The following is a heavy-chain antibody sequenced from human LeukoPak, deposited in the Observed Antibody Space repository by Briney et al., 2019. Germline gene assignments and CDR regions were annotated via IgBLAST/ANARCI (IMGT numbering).Heavy chain of an antibody. J-gene: IGHJ4*02. D-gene: IGHD3-22*01. CDR3: ARAEYYDTGMGFDY. CDR1: GGSISSYY. CDR2: IYYSGST. V-gene: IGHV4-59*01. Sequence: PSETLSLTCTVSGGSISSYYWSWIRQPPGKGLEWIGYIYYSGSTNYNPSLKSRVTISVDTSKNQFSLKLSSVTAADTAVYYCARAEYYDTGMGFDYWGQGILVTVSS.